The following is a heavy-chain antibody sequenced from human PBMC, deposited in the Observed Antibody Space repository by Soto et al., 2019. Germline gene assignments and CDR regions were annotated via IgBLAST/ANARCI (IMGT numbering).Heavy chain of an antibody. CDR3: ARDWGACSPGECYSHGFDL. Sequence: QEQLVESGGGMVQPGGSLRLSCAVSGFTLDTYAMHWVRQAAGQGLEWVAVSWHDGRHLDYADSVRGRFTVFRDDSKNTLFVEMNGLRGDDTAVYYCARDWGACSPGECYSHGFDLWG. CDR1: GFTLDTYA. V-gene: IGHV3-33*01. D-gene: IGHD2-21*01. CDR2: SWHDGRHL. J-gene: IGHJ3*01.